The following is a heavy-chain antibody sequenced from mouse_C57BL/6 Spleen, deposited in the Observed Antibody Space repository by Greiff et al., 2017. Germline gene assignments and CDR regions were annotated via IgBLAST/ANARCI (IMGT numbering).Heavy chain of an antibody. J-gene: IGHJ2*01. V-gene: IGHV1-82*01. CDR3: ARSGAYSGYYFDY. D-gene: IGHD2-12*01. CDR2: IYPGDGDT. CDR1: GYAFSSSW. Sequence: QVQLQQSGPELVKPGASVKISCKASGYAFSSSWMNWVKQRPGKGLEWIGRIYPGDGDTNYNGKFKGKATLTADKSSSTAYMQLSSLTSEDSAVYFCARSGAYSGYYFDYWGQGTTLTVSS.